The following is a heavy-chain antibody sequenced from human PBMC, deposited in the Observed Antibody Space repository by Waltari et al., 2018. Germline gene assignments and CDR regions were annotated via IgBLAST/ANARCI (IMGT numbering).Heavy chain of an antibody. V-gene: IGHV3-48*04. Sequence: EVQLVESGGGLVQPGGSLRLSCAASGFTFSSYSMNWVRQAPGKGLEWVSYISSSSSTIYYADSVKGRFTISRDNAKNSLYLQMNSLRAEDTAVYYCARDPPDYDYGGNSGDVDYWGQGTLVTVSS. D-gene: IGHD4-17*01. CDR3: ARDPPDYDYGGNSGDVDY. CDR2: ISSSSSTI. J-gene: IGHJ4*02. CDR1: GFTFSSYS.